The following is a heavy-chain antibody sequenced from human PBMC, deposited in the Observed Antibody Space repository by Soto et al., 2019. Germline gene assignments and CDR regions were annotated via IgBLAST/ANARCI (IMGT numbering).Heavy chain of an antibody. CDR3: ARDPVAYCGGDCRTFDY. CDR1: GFTFSSYT. D-gene: IGHD2-21*02. Sequence: GGSLRLSCAASGFTFSSYTMHWVRQAPGKGLEWVAVISYDGSNKYYADSVKGRFTISRDNSKNTLYLQMNSLRAEDTAVYYCARDPVAYCGGDCRTFDYWGQGTLVTVSS. V-gene: IGHV3-30-3*01. J-gene: IGHJ4*02. CDR2: ISYDGSNK.